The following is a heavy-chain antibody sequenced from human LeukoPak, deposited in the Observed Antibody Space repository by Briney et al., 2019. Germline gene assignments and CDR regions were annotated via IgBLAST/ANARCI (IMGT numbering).Heavy chain of an antibody. D-gene: IGHD3-16*02. J-gene: IGHJ4*02. V-gene: IGHV1-18*04. CDR2: ISPYNGNT. CDR1: GYTFTSYG. Sequence: GASVKVSCKASGYTFTSYGISWGRQAPGQGLEWMGSISPYNGNTNYAKRLQGRVIMTTDTSTRTAYLELRSLRSDDTAVFYCARDQYDNVWGSYRPYFDYWGQGTLVTVSS. CDR3: ARDQYDNVWGSYRPYFDY.